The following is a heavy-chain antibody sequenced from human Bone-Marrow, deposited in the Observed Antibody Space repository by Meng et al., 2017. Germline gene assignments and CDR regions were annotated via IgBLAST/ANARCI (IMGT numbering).Heavy chain of an antibody. CDR1: GYIFSHYT. Sequence: EEQLLESGGGLVQPGGSLRLPCVGSGYIFSHYTMIWVRQAPGKGPEWVSTINENGANTHYPDSLKGRFTISRDNSKNTVYLQMNSLGVEDTAVYYCANWITGHFDHWGLGTLVTVSS. CDR2: INENGANT. CDR3: ANWITGHFDH. V-gene: IGHV3-23*01. J-gene: IGHJ4*02. D-gene: IGHD2-8*02.